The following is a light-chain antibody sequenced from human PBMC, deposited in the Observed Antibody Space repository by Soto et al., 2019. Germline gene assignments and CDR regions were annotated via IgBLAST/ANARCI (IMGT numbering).Light chain of an antibody. J-gene: IGKJ5*01. CDR3: QESYSTPIT. Sequence: DIQMTQSPSSLSSSVGDRVTITCRASQSIRNYLNWYQQKPGKAPKVLIYAASNLQSGIPSRFSGSGSGTDFTLTISSLQPEDFATYYCQESYSTPITFGQGTRLEIK. V-gene: IGKV1-39*01. CDR2: AAS. CDR1: QSIRNY.